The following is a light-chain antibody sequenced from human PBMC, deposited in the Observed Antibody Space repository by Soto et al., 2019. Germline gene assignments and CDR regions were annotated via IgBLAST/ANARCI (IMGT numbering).Light chain of an antibody. Sequence: EIVMTQSPATLSVSPGERATLSCRASQSVSSNLAWYQQKPGQAPRLLIYGASTRATGIPARFSGSGSGTEFTRTVSSLQAEEFTVYYWQQYNNLCTFGQGTKVEIQ. V-gene: IGKV3-15*01. CDR3: QQYNNLCT. CDR1: QSVSSN. CDR2: GAS. J-gene: IGKJ1*01.